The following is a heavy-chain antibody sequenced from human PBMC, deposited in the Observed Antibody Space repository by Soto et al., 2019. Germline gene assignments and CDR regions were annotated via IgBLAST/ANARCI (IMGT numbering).Heavy chain of an antibody. CDR2: ISGSGGST. Sequence: GGSLRLSCAASGFTFSSYAMSWVRQAPGNGLEWVSAISGSGGSTYYADSVKGRFTISRDNSKNTLYLQMNSLRAEDTAVYYCAKGRSLTTVTTYFDYWGQGTLVTVSS. CDR3: AKGRSLTTVTTYFDY. D-gene: IGHD4-17*01. CDR1: GFTFSSYA. V-gene: IGHV3-23*01. J-gene: IGHJ4*02.